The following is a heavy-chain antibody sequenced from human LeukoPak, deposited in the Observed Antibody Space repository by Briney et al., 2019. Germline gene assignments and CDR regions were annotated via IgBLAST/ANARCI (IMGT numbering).Heavy chain of an antibody. CDR1: GYSISSGYY. J-gene: IGHJ4*02. CDR3: ARRRWVRGPDVVNPFDY. D-gene: IGHD5-12*01. V-gene: IGHV4-38-2*02. CDR2: IYHSGRT. Sequence: PSETLSLTCTVFGYSISSGYYWGWIRQPPGKGLEWIGSIYHSGRTYYNPSLKSRVTISVDTSKNQFSLKLSSVTAADTAVYYCARRRWVRGPDVVNPFDYWGQGTLVTVSS.